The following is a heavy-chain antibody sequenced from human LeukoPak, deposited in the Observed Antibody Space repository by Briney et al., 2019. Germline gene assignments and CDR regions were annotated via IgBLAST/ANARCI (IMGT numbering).Heavy chain of an antibody. J-gene: IGHJ4*02. D-gene: IGHD1-1*01. Sequence: PGGSLRLSCAASGFTFSSYAMSWVRQAPGKGLEWVSSMTGSGATTYYADSVKGRFTISKDNSKNSLYLQMNSLRAEDTAVYYCAGCAGNSCYFDYWGQGTLVIVSS. CDR3: AGCAGNSCYFDY. CDR1: GFTFSSYA. V-gene: IGHV3-23*01. CDR2: MTGSGATT.